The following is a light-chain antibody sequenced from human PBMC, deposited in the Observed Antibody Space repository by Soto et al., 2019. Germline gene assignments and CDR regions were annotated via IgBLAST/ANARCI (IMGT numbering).Light chain of an antibody. Sequence: QSVLTQPASVSGSPGQSITISCTGTSSDVGGYNYVSWYQQHPGKAPKLMIYEVSNRPSGVSNRFSGSKSGNTASLTISGLQPEDEADYYCSSYRSTITYVFGTGTKATVL. CDR1: SSDVGGYNY. CDR2: EVS. V-gene: IGLV2-14*01. CDR3: SSYRSTITYV. J-gene: IGLJ1*01.